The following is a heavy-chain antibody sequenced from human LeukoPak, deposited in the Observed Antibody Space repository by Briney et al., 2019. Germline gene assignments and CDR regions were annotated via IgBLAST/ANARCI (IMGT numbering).Heavy chain of an antibody. D-gene: IGHD6-13*01. CDR3: AKNGIAAAPVFPRLFYMDV. CDR1: GFTFSSYG. V-gene: IGHV3-33*06. J-gene: IGHJ6*03. CDR2: IWYDGSNK. Sequence: HPGGSLRLSCAASGFTFSSYGMHWVRQAPGKGLEWVAVIWYDGSNKYYADSVKGRFTISRDNSKDTLYLQMNSLRAEDTAVYYCAKNGIAAAPVFPRLFYMDVWGKGTTVTVSS.